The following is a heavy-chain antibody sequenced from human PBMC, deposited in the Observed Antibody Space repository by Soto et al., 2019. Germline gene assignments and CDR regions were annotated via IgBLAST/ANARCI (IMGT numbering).Heavy chain of an antibody. J-gene: IGHJ4*02. D-gene: IGHD1-26*01. CDR1: GYSFITYW. CDR3: ARLVGATTSGFDY. CDR2: IYPGDSDS. V-gene: IGHV5-51*01. Sequence: GESLKISCTASGYSFITYWIGWMRQMPGKGLEWLGVIYPGDSDSRYSPSFQGLVTISADKSVSTAYLQWSSLRASDTAMYYCARLVGATTSGFDYWGQGTLVTVSS.